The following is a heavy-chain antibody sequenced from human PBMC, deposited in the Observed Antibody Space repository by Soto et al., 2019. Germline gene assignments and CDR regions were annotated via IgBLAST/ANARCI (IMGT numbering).Heavy chain of an antibody. D-gene: IGHD3-3*01. J-gene: IGHJ4*02. CDR1: GVTFSSYA. CDR3: AKEAHDFDFWSGQLPTAFVG. Sequence: GGDLRLSCAASGVTFSSYAMSWARQAPGKGLEWVSAISGSGGSTYYADSVKGRFTISRDNSKNTLYLQMNSLRAEDTAVYYCAKEAHDFDFWSGQLPTAFVGRGQGTWGTGST. V-gene: IGHV3-23*01. CDR2: ISGSGGST.